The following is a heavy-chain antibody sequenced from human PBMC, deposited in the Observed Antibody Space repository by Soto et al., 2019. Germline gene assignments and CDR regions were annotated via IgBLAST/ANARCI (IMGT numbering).Heavy chain of an antibody. V-gene: IGHV3-53*04. CDR1: GFTVSSNY. CDR2: IYSGGST. CDR3: ARDKSGGRLWGGFRDYLGY. J-gene: IGHJ4*02. D-gene: IGHD2-15*01. Sequence: GGSLRLSCAASGFTVSSNYMSWVRQAPGKGLEWVSVIYSGGSTYYADSVKGRFTISRHNSKNTLYLQMNSLRAEDTAVYYCARDKSGGRLWGGFRDYLGYWGQGTLVTVSS.